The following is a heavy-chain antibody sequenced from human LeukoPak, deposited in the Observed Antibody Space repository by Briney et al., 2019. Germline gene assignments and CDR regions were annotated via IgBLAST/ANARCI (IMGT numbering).Heavy chain of an antibody. CDR2: INHSGST. CDR1: GGSFSGYY. CDR3: ARAPRLLLWFGWFDP. D-gene: IGHD3-10*01. V-gene: IGHV4-34*01. Sequence: PSETLSLTCAVYGGSFSGYYWSWIRQPPGKGLEWIGEINHSGSTNYNPSLKSRVTISVDTSKNQFSLKLSSVTAADTAVYYCARAPRLLLWFGWFDPWGQGTLVTVSS. J-gene: IGHJ5*02.